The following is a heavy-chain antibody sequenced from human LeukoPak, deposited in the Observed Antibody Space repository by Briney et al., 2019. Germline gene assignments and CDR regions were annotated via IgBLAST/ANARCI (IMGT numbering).Heavy chain of an antibody. CDR3: ARDPTVGRWFGESHNYYYYGMDV. D-gene: IGHD3-10*01. V-gene: IGHV3-48*03. J-gene: IGHJ6*02. CDR2: ISSSGSTI. Sequence: QPGGSLRLSCAASGFTFSSYEMNWVRQAPGKGLEWVSYISSSGSTIYYADSAKGRFTISRDNAKNSLYLQMNSLRAEDTAVYYCARDPTVGRWFGESHNYYYYGMDVWGQGTTVTVSS. CDR1: GFTFSSYE.